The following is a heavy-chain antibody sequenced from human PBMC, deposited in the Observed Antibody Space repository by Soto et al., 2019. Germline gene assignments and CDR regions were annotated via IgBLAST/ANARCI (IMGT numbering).Heavy chain of an antibody. CDR2: MSNDGSHT. V-gene: IGHV3-30*18. CDR3: TKGCSSSSNCYIIDY. Sequence: VQLVESGGGVVQPGRSLRLSCAASGFTFSSNGMHWVRQAPGKGLEWVAVMSNDGSHTSYADSAKGRFTISRDNSKNRLYLQMNSLRAEDSGIYYCTKGCSSSSNCYIIDYWGQGALVTVSS. D-gene: IGHD2-15*01. J-gene: IGHJ4*02. CDR1: GFTFSSNG.